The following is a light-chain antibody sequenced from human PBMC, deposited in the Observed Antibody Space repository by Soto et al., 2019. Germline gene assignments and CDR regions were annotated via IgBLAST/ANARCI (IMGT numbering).Light chain of an antibody. Sequence: QSALTQPRSVSGSPRQSVTISCIGTSSDVGNYNYVSWYQQHPGKAPKLMIYDVNKRPSGVPDRFSGSKSGNTASLTISGLQAEDEADYYCCSYAGSYTLVFGEGTKLTVL. V-gene: IGLV2-11*01. CDR2: DVN. CDR3: CSYAGSYTLV. J-gene: IGLJ2*01. CDR1: SSDVGNYNY.